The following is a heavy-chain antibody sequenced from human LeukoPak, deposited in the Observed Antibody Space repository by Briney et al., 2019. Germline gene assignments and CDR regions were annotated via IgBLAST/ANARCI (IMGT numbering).Heavy chain of an antibody. CDR3: AKGGQYGSSWYLIDY. CDR1: EFTFSTYA. D-gene: IGHD6-13*01. CDR2: VSGSGDST. Sequence: GGSLRLSCAASEFTFSTYAMSWVRQAPGRGLEWVSTVSGSGDSTYFADSVKGRFTISRDNSKNTLFLQMNSLRAEDTAVYYCAKGGQYGSSWYLIDYWGLGTLVTVSS. V-gene: IGHV3-23*01. J-gene: IGHJ4*02.